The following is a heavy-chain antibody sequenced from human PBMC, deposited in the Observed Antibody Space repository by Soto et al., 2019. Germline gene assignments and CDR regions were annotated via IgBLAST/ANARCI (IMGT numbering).Heavy chain of an antibody. CDR2: IVVGSGNT. Sequence: SVKVSCKASGFTFTSSAVQWVRQARGQRLEWIGWIVVGSGNTNYAQKFQERVTITRDMSTSTAYMELSSLGSEDTAVYYCAANPHYYDSSGYYYYYGMDVWGQGTTVTVSS. CDR3: AANPHYYDSSGYYYYYGMDV. CDR1: GFTFTSSA. V-gene: IGHV1-58*01. D-gene: IGHD3-22*01. J-gene: IGHJ6*02.